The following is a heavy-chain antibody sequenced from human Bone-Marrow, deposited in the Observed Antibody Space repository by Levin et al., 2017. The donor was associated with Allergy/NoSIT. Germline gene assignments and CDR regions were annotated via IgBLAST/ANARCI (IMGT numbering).Heavy chain of an antibody. Sequence: GESLKISCAASGFTFSYFWMSWVRQAPGKGLEWVANIKEDGSEKYYVDSVRGRFTISRDNAKNSLYLQMNSLRAEDTAVYYCAREYYHDSSGYRAFGYWGQGTLVTVSS. J-gene: IGHJ4*02. V-gene: IGHV3-7*01. CDR3: AREYYHDSSGYRAFGY. CDR1: GFTFSYFW. CDR2: IKEDGSEK. D-gene: IGHD3-22*01.